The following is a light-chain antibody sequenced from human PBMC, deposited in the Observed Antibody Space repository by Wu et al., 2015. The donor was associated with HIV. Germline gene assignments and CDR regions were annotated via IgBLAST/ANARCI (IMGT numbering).Light chain of an antibody. CDR2: GAS. CDR1: QWISSSY. CDR3: QQYGSSPRT. J-gene: IGKJ1*01. V-gene: IGKV3-20*01. Sequence: EIVLTQSPATLSLSPGERVTLSCRASQWISSSYLAWYQQKPGQAPRLLIYGASTRATGIPDRFSGSGSGTGFTLTISRLETEDIAVYYCQQYGSSPRTFGQGTKVEIK.